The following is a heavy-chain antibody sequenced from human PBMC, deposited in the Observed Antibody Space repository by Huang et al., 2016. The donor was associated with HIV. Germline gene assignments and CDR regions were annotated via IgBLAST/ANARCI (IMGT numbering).Heavy chain of an antibody. V-gene: IGHV4-34*02. J-gene: IGHJ5*02. CDR1: GGSLSGYY. CDR2: INQLGRH. Sequence: QVHLQQWGAGLLKSAETLSLTCAVYGGSLSGYYWSWLRQTPGKGREWIGEINQLGRHNDNPSLKSRVSISMDGSKKQCSLKLRSISDADTAVYFCARDATKNPRGWFDPWGQGTLVTVSS. CDR3: ARDATKNPRGWFDP. D-gene: IGHD3-10*01.